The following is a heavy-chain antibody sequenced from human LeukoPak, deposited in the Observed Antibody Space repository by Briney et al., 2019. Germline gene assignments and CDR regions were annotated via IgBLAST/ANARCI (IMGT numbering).Heavy chain of an antibody. CDR2: IFSRSESI. CDR1: GFTFGAYT. J-gene: IGHJ4*02. CDR3: ARGPAYGDYVNY. D-gene: IGHD4-17*01. V-gene: IGHV3-21*01. Sequence: GGSLRLSCAASGFTFGAYTINWVRQAPGKGLEWVSCIFSRSESILYADSVKGRFTISRDNSKNTLYLQMNSLRAEDTAVYYCARGPAYGDYVNYWGQGTLVTVSS.